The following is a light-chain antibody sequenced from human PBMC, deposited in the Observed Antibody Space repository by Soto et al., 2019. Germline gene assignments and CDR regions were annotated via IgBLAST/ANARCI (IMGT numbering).Light chain of an antibody. CDR3: QQYGGSPPIT. Sequence: EIVLTQSPGTLSLSPGERATLSCRASQSVSSGYLAWYQQKPGQAPRLLIYDASTRTAGIPDRFSGSGSGTDFTLTISRLEPEDFAVYYCQQYGGSPPITFGQGTRLEIK. J-gene: IGKJ5*01. V-gene: IGKV3-20*01. CDR2: DAS. CDR1: QSVSSGY.